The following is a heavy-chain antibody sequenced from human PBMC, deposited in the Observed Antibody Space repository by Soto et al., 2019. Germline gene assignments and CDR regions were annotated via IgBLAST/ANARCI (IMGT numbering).Heavy chain of an antibody. D-gene: IGHD2-2*03. CDR3: ARDGGAAGPWIDAFDI. J-gene: IGHJ3*02. V-gene: IGHV4-34*01. CDR1: GGSFSGYY. CDR2: IYYSGST. Sequence: QVQLQQWGAGLLKPSETLSLTCAVYGGSFSGYYWSWIRQPPGKGLEWIASIYYSGSTYYNPSLKSRVTISVDTSKNQFSLKLTSVTAADMAMYYCARDGGAAGPWIDAFDIWGQGTMVTVSS.